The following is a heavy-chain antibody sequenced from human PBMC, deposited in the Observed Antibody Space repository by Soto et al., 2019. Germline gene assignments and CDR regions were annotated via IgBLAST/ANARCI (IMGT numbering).Heavy chain of an antibody. J-gene: IGHJ5*02. V-gene: IGHV3-30*18. D-gene: IGHD4-17*01. CDR1: GFTFDSHG. CDR3: AKDLPPNTVTTCGS. CDR2: ISSDGNNK. Sequence: QVQLVESGGGAVQPGRSLRLSCAASGFTFDSHGMHWVRQAPGKGLEWVAVISSDGNNKYYADSVKGRFTISRDNFNNLLYPHIRILTAEDTAVSYCAKDLPPNTVTTCGSWGQGTLVTVSS.